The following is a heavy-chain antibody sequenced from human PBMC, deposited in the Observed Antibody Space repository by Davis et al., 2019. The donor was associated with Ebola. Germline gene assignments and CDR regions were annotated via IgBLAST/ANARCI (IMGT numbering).Heavy chain of an antibody. Sequence: ASVQVSCKASGYSFTGYYMHWLRPAPSQGLECVGPFNPNSGDTNYSQKFQGKVTMTRDTSISTAYMELSRLRSDDTAVYYCAATYPGFAYWGQGTLVTVSS. J-gene: IGHJ4*02. CDR1: GYSFTGYY. CDR2: FNPNSGDT. V-gene: IGHV1-2*06. CDR3: AATYPGFAY.